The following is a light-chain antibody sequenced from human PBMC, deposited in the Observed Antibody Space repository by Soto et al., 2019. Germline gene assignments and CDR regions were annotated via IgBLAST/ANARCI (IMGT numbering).Light chain of an antibody. Sequence: QSALTQPASVSGSPGQSIAISCTGTSSDVGSYNYVSWYQQHPGKATKLMIYDVSNRPSGISNRFSGSKSGNTASLTISGLQAEDEADYYCCSYTTSSTYVFGTGTKLTVL. CDR1: SSDVGSYNY. V-gene: IGLV2-14*03. CDR3: CSYTTSSTYV. J-gene: IGLJ1*01. CDR2: DVS.